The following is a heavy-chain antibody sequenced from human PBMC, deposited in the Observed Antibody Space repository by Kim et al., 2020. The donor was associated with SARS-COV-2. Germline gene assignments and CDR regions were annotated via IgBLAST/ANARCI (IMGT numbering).Heavy chain of an antibody. D-gene: IGHD3-16*01. CDR3: AAAVGWGLRYYYYGMDV. V-gene: IGHV3-23*01. CDR1: GFTFSSYA. J-gene: IGHJ6*02. Sequence: GGSLRLSCAASGFTFSSYAMSWVRQAPGKGLEWVSAISGSGGSTYYADSVKGRFTISRDNSKNTLYLQMNSLRAEDTAVYYCAAAVGWGLRYYYYGMDVWGQGTTVTVSS. CDR2: ISGSGGST.